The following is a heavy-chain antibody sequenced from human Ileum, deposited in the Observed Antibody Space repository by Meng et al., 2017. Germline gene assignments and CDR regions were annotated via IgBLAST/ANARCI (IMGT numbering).Heavy chain of an antibody. J-gene: IGHJ4*02. CDR3: ARDRDSSGYYPY. CDR2: IYYSGST. CDR1: GGSISRGAYY. Sequence: QVQLQESGPGLVKPSQTLSLTCTVSGGSISRGAYYWSWIRQPPGKGLEWIGYIYYSGSTYYNPSLKSRLTISVDTSKNQFSLKLSSVTAADTAVYYCARDRDSSGYYPYWGQGTLVTVSS. V-gene: IGHV4-30-4*01. D-gene: IGHD3-22*01.